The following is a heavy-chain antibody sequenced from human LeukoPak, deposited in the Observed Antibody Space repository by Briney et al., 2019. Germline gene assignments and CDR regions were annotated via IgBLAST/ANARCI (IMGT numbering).Heavy chain of an antibody. CDR2: MNPNSGNT. V-gene: IGHV1-8*01. CDR1: GYTFTSYD. CDR3: ARSAAADLDNWFDP. J-gene: IGHJ5*02. D-gene: IGHD6-13*01. Sequence: ASVKVSRKASGYTFTSYDINGVRQATGQGLEWMGWMNPNSGNTGYAQKFQGRVTMTRNTSISTAYMELSSLRSEDTAVYYCARSAAADLDNWFDPWGQGTLVTVSS.